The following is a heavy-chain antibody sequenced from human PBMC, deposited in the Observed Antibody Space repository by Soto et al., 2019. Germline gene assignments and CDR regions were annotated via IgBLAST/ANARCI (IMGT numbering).Heavy chain of an antibody. V-gene: IGHV3-21*01. Sequence: GGSLRLSCAASGFTFSSYSMNWVRQAPGKGPEWVSSISSSSSYIYYADSVKGRFTISRDNAKNSLYLQMNSLRAEDTAVYYCARSAWDRITISNWFDPWGQGTLVTVSS. CDR2: ISSSSSYI. J-gene: IGHJ5*02. CDR3: ARSAWDRITISNWFDP. CDR1: GFTFSSYS. D-gene: IGHD3-9*01.